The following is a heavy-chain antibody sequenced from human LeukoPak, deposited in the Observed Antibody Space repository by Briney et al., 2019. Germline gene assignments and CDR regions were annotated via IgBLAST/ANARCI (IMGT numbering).Heavy chain of an antibody. CDR1: GGSISSYY. CDR2: IYYTGST. CDR3: ARYGSSSDAFDI. V-gene: IGHV4-59*01. D-gene: IGHD6-6*01. J-gene: IGHJ3*02. Sequence: SETLSLTCTVSGGSISSYYWSWIRQPPGKGLEWIGYIYYTGSTNYNPSLKSRVTISVDTSKNQFSLELSSVTAADTAVYYCARYGSSSDAFDIWGQGTVVTVSS.